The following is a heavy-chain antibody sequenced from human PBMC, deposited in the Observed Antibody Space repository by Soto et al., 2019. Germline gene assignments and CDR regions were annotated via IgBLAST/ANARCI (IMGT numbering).Heavy chain of an antibody. CDR2: ISSSSQNI. Sequence: EVQLVESGGGLVQPGGSLRLSCAASEFTFSTYAMNWVRQAPGEGLEWVSYISSSSQNIRYADSVKGRFTISRDNAKNSLYLQMNSLRAEDTAVYYCARDQSRGQVFYYYMDVWGKGTTVTVSS. CDR1: EFTFSTYA. J-gene: IGHJ6*03. D-gene: IGHD3-10*01. V-gene: IGHV3-48*01. CDR3: ARDQSRGQVFYYYMDV.